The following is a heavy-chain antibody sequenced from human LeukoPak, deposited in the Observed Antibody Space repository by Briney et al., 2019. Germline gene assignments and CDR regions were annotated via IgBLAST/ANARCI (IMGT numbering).Heavy chain of an antibody. V-gene: IGHV3-23*01. Sequence: GGSLRLSCAASGFTFSSYAMSWVRQSPGKGLEWVSAISGSGGGNTYFADSVKGRFTIARDDSKNTLSLQMNSPSAEDTAVYYCARAGNSWPNIDYWAREPWSPSPQ. CDR1: GFTFSSYA. D-gene: IGHD6-13*01. CDR2: ISGSGGGNT. CDR3: ARAGNSWPNIDY. J-gene: IGHJ4*02.